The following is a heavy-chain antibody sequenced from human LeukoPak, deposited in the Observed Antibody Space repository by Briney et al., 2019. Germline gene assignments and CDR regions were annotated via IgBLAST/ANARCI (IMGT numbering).Heavy chain of an antibody. CDR1: GGSISSYC. D-gene: IGHD3-22*01. CDR2: ICNSGST. Sequence: ASETLSLTCTVSGGSISSYCWSWIRQPPGKGLEWIGYICNSGSTNYNPSLKSRVTISVDTSKNQFSLKLWSVTAADTALYYCARHYYDSSGYDAFDIWGQGTMVTVSS. CDR3: ARHYYDSSGYDAFDI. J-gene: IGHJ3*02. V-gene: IGHV4-59*01.